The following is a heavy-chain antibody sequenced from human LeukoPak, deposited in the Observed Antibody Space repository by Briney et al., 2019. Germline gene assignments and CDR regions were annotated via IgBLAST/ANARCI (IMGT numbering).Heavy chain of an antibody. CDR2: IHYSGST. Sequence: SETPSLTCTVSGGSISSYYWSWIRQPPGKGLEWIGYIHYSGSTNYNPSLKSRVTISVDTSKNQFSLKLSSVTAADTAVYYCARDRGGTFDYWGQGTLVTVSS. V-gene: IGHV4-59*01. D-gene: IGHD3-16*01. CDR3: ARDRGGTFDY. J-gene: IGHJ4*02. CDR1: GGSISSYY.